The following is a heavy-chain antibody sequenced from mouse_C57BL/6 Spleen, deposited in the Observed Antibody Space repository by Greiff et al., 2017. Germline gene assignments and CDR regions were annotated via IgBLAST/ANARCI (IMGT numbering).Heavy chain of an antibody. CDR2: IYPGGGDT. CDR3: ARVWEAQATLEWVAY. J-gene: IGHJ3*01. CDR1: GYAFSSYW. Sequence: QVPLQQSGAELVKPGASVKISCKASGYAFSSYWMNWVKQRPGKGLEWIGQIYPGGGDTNYNEQFKGKATLTAAKSYSTAYMKLCIRTSEDSGVYCCARVWEAQATLEWVAYGGQGTLVTVSA. V-gene: IGHV1-80*01. D-gene: IGHD3-2*02.